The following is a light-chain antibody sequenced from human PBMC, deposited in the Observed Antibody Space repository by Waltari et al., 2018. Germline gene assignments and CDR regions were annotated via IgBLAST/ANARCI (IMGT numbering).Light chain of an antibody. CDR1: SRGVGRYNL. Sequence: QSALTQPASVSGSPGQSITISCTGTSRGVGRYNLVSWYQQHPGKAPKLMIYEGSKRPSGVSNRFSGSKSGNTASLTISGLQAEDEADYYCCSYAGAVFGGGTKLTIL. CDR3: CSYAGAV. V-gene: IGLV2-23*01. J-gene: IGLJ3*02. CDR2: EGS.